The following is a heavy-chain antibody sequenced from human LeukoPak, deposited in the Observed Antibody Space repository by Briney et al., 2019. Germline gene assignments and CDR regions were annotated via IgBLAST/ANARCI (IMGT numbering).Heavy chain of an antibody. V-gene: IGHV4-4*02. CDR3: GRGGITGTTGAFDI. D-gene: IGHD1-20*01. J-gene: IGHJ3*02. CDR1: GGSISSSNW. Sequence: SGTLSLTCAVSGGSISSSNWWSWVRQPPGKGLEWIGEIYHSGSTNYNPSLKSRVTISVDKSKNQFSLKVSSVTAADTAVYYRGRGGITGTTGAFDIWGEGTMVTVPS. CDR2: IYHSGST.